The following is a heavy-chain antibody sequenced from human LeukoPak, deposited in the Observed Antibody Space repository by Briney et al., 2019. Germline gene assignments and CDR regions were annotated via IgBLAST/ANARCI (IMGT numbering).Heavy chain of an antibody. Sequence: PGGSLRLSCAASGFTFGSYAMSWGRQAPGEGLEWVSTISDTGGNTYYADSVKGRFTISRDTSKSALYLLMTTLRAEDTAVYDWAKDMFRGDCSGGSCYPLGYWGRGTRVTVSS. J-gene: IGHJ4*02. D-gene: IGHD2-15*01. V-gene: IGHV3-23*01. CDR2: ISDTGGNT. CDR3: AKDMFRGDCSGGSCYPLGY. CDR1: GFTFGSYA.